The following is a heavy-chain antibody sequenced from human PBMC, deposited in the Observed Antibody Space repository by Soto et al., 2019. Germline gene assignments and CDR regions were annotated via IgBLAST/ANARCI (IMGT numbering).Heavy chain of an antibody. V-gene: IGHV2-5*02. CDR2: IYWEDDK. CDR3: ARSSGRDYVCTVWWAFDD. CDR1: GFSLSTSGVA. J-gene: IGHJ4*02. Sequence: QITLKESGPTLVKPTQTLTLTCSFSGFSLSTSGVAVGWISQPPGKPLEWLAVIYWEDDKRYSSFLNNRLSIMKDTSKNQVVLTSTNRGPSATATYYWARSSGRDYVCTVWWAFDDWGQGTLVTVSS. D-gene: IGHD1-26*01.